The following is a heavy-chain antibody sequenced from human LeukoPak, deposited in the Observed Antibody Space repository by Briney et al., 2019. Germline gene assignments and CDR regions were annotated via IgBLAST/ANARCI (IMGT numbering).Heavy chain of an antibody. J-gene: IGHJ4*02. D-gene: IGHD2-15*01. CDR1: GYTFTSYG. Sequence: ASVKVSCKASGYTFTSYGISWVRQAPGQGLEWMGWISAYNGNTNYAQKLQGRVTMTTDTSTSTAYMELRSLRSDDTAVYYCARDACSGGSCYSDFDYWGQGTLVTASS. CDR2: ISAYNGNT. CDR3: ARDACSGGSCYSDFDY. V-gene: IGHV1-18*04.